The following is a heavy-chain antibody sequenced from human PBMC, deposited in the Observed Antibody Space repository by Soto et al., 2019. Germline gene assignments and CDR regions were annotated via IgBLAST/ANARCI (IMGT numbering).Heavy chain of an antibody. V-gene: IGHV1-46*01. CDR1: GYTFTSYY. Sequence: ASVKVSCKASGYTFTSYYMHWVRQAPGQELEWMGIINPSGGSTSYAQKFQGRVTMTRDTSTSTVYMELSSLRSEDTAVYYCAREYGGSYTLNYYYGMDVWGQGTTVTAP. CDR2: INPSGGST. CDR3: AREYGGSYTLNYYYGMDV. D-gene: IGHD1-26*01. J-gene: IGHJ6*02.